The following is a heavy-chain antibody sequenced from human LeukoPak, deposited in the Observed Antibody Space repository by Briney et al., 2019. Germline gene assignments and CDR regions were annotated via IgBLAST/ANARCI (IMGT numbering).Heavy chain of an antibody. D-gene: IGHD2/OR15-2a*01. CDR3: ARSLSL. CDR2: IYYSGST. Sequence: LRLSCAASGFTFSSYAMSWVRQHPGKGLEWIGYIYYSGSTYYNPSLKSRVTISVDTSKNQFSLKLSSVTAADTAVYYCARSLSLWGQGTLVTVSS. V-gene: IGHV4-31*02. J-gene: IGHJ4*02. CDR1: GFTFSSYA.